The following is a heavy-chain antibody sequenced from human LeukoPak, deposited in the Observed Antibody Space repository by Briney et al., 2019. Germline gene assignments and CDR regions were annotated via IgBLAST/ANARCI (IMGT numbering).Heavy chain of an antibody. CDR3: ARDQDHYFDY. V-gene: IGHV3-33*01. CDR1: GFTFSTYG. J-gene: IGHJ4*02. Sequence: GGSLRLPCAASGFTFSTYGIHWVRQAPGKGLEWVAVIWYDGSNKYYADSAKGRFTISRDNSKNTLYLQMNSLRAEDTAVYYCARDQDHYFDYWGQGTLVTVSS. CDR2: IWYDGSNK.